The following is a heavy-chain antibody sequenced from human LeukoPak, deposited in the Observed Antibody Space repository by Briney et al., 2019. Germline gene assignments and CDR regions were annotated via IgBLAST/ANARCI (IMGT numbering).Heavy chain of an antibody. Sequence: ASVRVSCKPAGYTFTGYYMNWVRQAAGHRRECMGWINPRSGGTNYAQKFQGRVTMTRDTSISTAYMELSRLRSDDTAVYYCALLAATLLLSWFDPWGQGTLVTVSS. D-gene: IGHD2-15*01. CDR1: GYTFTGYY. CDR2: INPRSGGT. J-gene: IGHJ5*02. V-gene: IGHV1-2*02. CDR3: ALLAATLLLSWFDP.